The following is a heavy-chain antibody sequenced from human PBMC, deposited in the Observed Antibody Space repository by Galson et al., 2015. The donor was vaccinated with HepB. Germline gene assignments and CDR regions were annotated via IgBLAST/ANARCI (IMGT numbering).Heavy chain of an antibody. CDR2: INPNSGGT. CDR1: GYTFTDYY. Sequence: SVKVSCKASGYTFTDYYIHWVRQAPGQGLEWMGRINPNSGGTNYAPKFQGRVTMTRDTSISTAYMELSSLRSDDTAVYYCARDRRSGSYSDCFDPWGQGTLVTVSS. V-gene: IGHV1-2*06. J-gene: IGHJ5*02. CDR3: ARDRRSGSYSDCFDP. D-gene: IGHD1-26*01.